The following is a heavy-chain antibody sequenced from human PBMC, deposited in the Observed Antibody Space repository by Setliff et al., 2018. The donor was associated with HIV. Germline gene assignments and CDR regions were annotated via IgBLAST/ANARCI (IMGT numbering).Heavy chain of an antibody. J-gene: IGHJ4*02. CDR1: GFTFSSYG. CDR2: IYYDGSDK. V-gene: IGHV3-30*02. CDR3: AKNFYSSRWSPLDY. D-gene: IGHD2-2*01. Sequence: LRLSCAAAGFTFSSYGMHWVRQAPGKGLEWVAFIYYDGSDKQYADSVKGRFTIYRDNSKNTLYLQMNNLRTEDTAVYFCAKNFYSSRWSPLDYWGQGTLVTVSS.